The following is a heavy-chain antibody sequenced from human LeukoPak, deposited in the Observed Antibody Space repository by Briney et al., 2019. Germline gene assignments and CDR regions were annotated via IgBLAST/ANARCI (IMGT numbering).Heavy chain of an antibody. D-gene: IGHD6-13*01. J-gene: IGHJ5*02. CDR3: ASAPRYSSSWPNNWFDP. CDR1: GGTFSSYA. V-gene: IGHV1-69*13. Sequence: SVKVSCKASGGTFSSYAFSWVRQAPGQGLEWMGGIIPIFGTANYAQKFQGRVTITADESTSTAYMELSSLRSEDTAVYFCASAPRYSSSWPNNWFDPWGQGTLVTVSS. CDR2: IIPIFGTA.